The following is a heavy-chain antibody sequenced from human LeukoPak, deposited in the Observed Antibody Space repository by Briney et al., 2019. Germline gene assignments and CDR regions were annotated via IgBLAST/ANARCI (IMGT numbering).Heavy chain of an antibody. V-gene: IGHV3-74*01. CDR2: INSGGSST. J-gene: IGHJ4*02. CDR3: ARDPVYSSGWFFDY. CDR1: GFTFSSYW. Sequence: GGYPRLSCAASGFTFSSYWMDWARQAAGKGLVWVSRINSGGSSTSYADSVKGRFTISRDNAKNTLYLQMKSLRGEDTAVYYCARDPVYSSGWFFDYWGQGTLVTVS. D-gene: IGHD6-19*01.